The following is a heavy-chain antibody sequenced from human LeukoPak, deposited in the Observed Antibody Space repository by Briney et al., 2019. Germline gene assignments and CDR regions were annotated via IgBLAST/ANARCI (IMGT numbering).Heavy chain of an antibody. J-gene: IGHJ4*02. D-gene: IGHD6-6*01. CDR2: IYYSGST. Sequence: PSETLSLTCTVSGGSLSSSSYYWGWIRQPPGKGLEWIGSIYYSGSTYYNPSLKSRVTISVDTSKDQFSLKLSSVTAADTAVYYCARQYSSPYYFDYWGQGTLVTVSS. CDR1: GGSLSSSSYY. V-gene: IGHV4-39*01. CDR3: ARQYSSPYYFDY.